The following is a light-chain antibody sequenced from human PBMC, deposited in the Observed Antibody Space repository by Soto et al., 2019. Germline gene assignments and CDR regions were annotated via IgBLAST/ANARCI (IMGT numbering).Light chain of an antibody. Sequence: DIQLTQSPSFLSASVGDRVTITCRASQGISSYLAWYQQKPGKAPKLLIYKASTLKSGVPSRFSGSGSGTDFTLTISCLQSEDFATYYCQQYYSFPLTFGQGTKVDIK. J-gene: IGKJ1*01. V-gene: IGKV1-9*01. CDR2: KAS. CDR3: QQYYSFPLT. CDR1: QGISSY.